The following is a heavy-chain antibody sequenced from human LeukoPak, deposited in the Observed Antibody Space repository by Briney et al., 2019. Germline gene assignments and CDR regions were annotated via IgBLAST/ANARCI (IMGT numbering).Heavy chain of an antibody. CDR3: AREDYAY. CDR1: GFTFSSYE. J-gene: IGHJ4*02. CDR2: ISSTGNTR. V-gene: IGHV3-48*03. Sequence: GESLRLSCAASGFTFSSYEMHWVRQAPGKGLEWISFISSTGNTRYYADSVKGRFTISRDNAKNSLYLQMNSLRAEDTAVYYCAREDYAYWGQGTLVTISS.